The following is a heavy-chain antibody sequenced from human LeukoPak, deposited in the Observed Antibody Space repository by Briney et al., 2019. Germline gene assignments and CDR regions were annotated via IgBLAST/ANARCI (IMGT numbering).Heavy chain of an antibody. J-gene: IGHJ4*02. CDR1: GFTFSSYT. CDR3: ARGLGTTVTNEYYYDSSGYYDGGLDY. Sequence: PGGSLRLSCSASGFTFSSYTMNWVRQTPGKGLEWVSSISGRSTYIFYADSVKGRFTISRDNAKNSLSLQTNSLRAEDTAVYYCARGLGTTVTNEYYYDSSGYYDGGLDYWGQGTLVTVSS. CDR2: ISGRSTYI. D-gene: IGHD3-22*01. V-gene: IGHV3-21*01.